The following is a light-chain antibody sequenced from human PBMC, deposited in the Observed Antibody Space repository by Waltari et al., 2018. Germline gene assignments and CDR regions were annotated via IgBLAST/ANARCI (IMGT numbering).Light chain of an antibody. Sequence: DVQMTQSPSSLSASVGDRVHITCRASQSIANYLNWYQQKPGKVPKLLSYAASSLHSGVPARFSGSGSGTEFTLTITNLQPEDFATYYCQQSYTTLTCGGGTKVE. CDR3: QQSYTTLT. CDR2: AAS. J-gene: IGKJ4*01. CDR1: QSIANY. V-gene: IGKV1-39*01.